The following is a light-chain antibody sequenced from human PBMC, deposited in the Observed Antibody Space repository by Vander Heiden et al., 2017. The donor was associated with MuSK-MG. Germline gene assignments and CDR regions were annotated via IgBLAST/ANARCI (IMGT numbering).Light chain of an antibody. Sequence: IVMTQSPLSLPVIPGQPAPISCRSSQILLDSDGYNYLDWYLQKPVRSPQLLIYWGSNRASGVPDRFTGSGSGTDFTLKINKVEAEDVGVYYCRQAVQTPKTFGQGTRLEIK. CDR3: RQAVQTPKT. CDR1: QILLDSDGYNY. V-gene: IGKV2-28*01. J-gene: IGKJ5*01. CDR2: WGS.